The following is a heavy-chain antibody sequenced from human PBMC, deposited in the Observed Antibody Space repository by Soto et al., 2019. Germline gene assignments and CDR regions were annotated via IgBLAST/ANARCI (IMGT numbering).Heavy chain of an antibody. V-gene: IGHV4-31*03. CDR3: ARAMKYENDGGECCWGMDG. D-gene: IGHD1-1*01. CDR2: IYYTGTT. J-gene: IGHJ6*02. Sequence: PSEPVSLTCTVSGASISSGPNYWSWIRQHPGKGLEGFGYIYYTGTTYYSPSLKRRVIMSLDTSKNHFSLKLSSVPAADTAVYYGARAMKYENDGGECCWGMDGRGQGTMVTLP. CDR1: GASISSGPNY.